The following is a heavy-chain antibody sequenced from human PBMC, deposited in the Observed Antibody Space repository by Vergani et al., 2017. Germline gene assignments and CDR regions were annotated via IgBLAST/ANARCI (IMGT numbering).Heavy chain of an antibody. CDR3: ARSRPYCTSGSCPAI. J-gene: IGHJ4*02. CDR2: IHTGGST. D-gene: IGHD2-15*01. Sequence: QVKLQESGPGLLKPSQTLSLTCTVSGESIRSGSHYWSWLPPPAGKGPEWIVYIHTGGSTDRNPSFKSRIFISVDTSKSKFSLKLNSVTVADTAVYYCARSRPYCTSGSCPAIWDQGTLVTVSS. V-gene: IGHV4-61*02. CDR1: GESIRSGSHY.